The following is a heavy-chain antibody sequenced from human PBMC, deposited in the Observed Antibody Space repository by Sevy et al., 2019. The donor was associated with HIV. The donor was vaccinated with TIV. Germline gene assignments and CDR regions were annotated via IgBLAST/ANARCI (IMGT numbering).Heavy chain of an antibody. CDR1: GFTCSNTW. CDR3: TTMGWHGGFDI. CDR2: IKTKNDGGTT. Sequence: GGSLRLSCEASGFTCSNTWMSWVRQAPGKGLELVGRIKTKNDGGTTDYAAPVIGRFTISRDDSKTKLYLRMNGLKIEDTAVYYCTTMGWHGGFDIWGQGTMVTVSS. D-gene: IGHD4-17*01. J-gene: IGHJ3*02. V-gene: IGHV3-15*01.